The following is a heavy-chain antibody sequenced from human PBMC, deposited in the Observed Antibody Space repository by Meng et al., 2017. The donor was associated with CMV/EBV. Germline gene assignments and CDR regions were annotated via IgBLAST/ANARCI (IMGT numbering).Heavy chain of an antibody. Sequence: GGSLRLSCAASGFTFSSYGMHWVRQAPGKGLEWVAFIRYDGSNKYYADSVKGRFTISRDNSKNTLYLQMNSLRAEDTAVYCCAKDYSSSWQSDAFDIWGQGTMVTVSS. V-gene: IGHV3-30*02. J-gene: IGHJ3*02. CDR1: GFTFSSYG. CDR3: AKDYSSSWQSDAFDI. CDR2: IRYDGSNK. D-gene: IGHD6-13*01.